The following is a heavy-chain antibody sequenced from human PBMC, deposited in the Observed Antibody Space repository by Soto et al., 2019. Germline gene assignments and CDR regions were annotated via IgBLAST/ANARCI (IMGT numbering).Heavy chain of an antibody. V-gene: IGHV4-38-2*01. CDR3: ARVDSDGYYRY. Sequence: AETLYLTCAVSVDSIISGYYWAWIRQPPIKVLEWVAGIYHSGTTYYHPSLTSRVTISVDTSNNQFSLKLSSVTAAAAAVFYCARVDSDGYYRY. D-gene: IGHD2-21*01. CDR2: IYHSGTT. CDR1: VDSIISGYY. J-gene: IGHJ2*01.